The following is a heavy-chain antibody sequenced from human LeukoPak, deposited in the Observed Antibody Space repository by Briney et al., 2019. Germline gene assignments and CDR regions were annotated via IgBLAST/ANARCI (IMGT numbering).Heavy chain of an antibody. Sequence: QPGMSQRLSCAASGFTFSTFGIHWVRQAPGKGLEWVAIISYDGGEKHYADSVKGRFTVSRDNSKNSLYLQMNSLKTEDTGVYYCAIQGGSGRKDFDYWGLGTLVTVSS. D-gene: IGHD1-26*01. CDR1: GFTFSTFG. CDR2: ISYDGGEK. J-gene: IGHJ4*02. V-gene: IGHV3-30*03. CDR3: AIQGGSGRKDFDY.